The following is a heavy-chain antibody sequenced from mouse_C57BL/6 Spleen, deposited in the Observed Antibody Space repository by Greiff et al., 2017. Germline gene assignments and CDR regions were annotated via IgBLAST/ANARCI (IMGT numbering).Heavy chain of an antibody. D-gene: IGHD1-1*01. CDR1: GYTFTSYG. J-gene: IGHJ4*01. V-gene: IGHV1-81*01. Sequence: VHLVESGAELARPGASVKLSCKASGYTFTSYGISWVKQRTGQGLEWIGEIYPGSGNTYYNEKFKGKATLTADKSSSTAYMDLRSLTSEDSSVYVCARFYYLGRDYAMDYWGQGTSVTVSS. CDR3: ARFYYLGRDYAMDY. CDR2: IYPGSGNT.